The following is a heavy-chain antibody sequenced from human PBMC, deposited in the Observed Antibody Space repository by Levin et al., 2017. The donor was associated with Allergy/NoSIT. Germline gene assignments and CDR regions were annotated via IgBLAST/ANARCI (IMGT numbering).Heavy chain of an antibody. CDR3: AGIVVVPAAISYFDY. V-gene: IGHV3-23*01. Sequence: GESLKISCAASGFTFSSYAMSWVRQAPGKGLEWVSAISGSGGSTYYADSVKGRFTISRDNSKNTLYLQMNSLRAEDTAVYYCAGIVVVPAAISYFDYWGQGTLVTVSS. CDR2: ISGSGGST. CDR1: GFTFSSYA. D-gene: IGHD2-2*02. J-gene: IGHJ4*02.